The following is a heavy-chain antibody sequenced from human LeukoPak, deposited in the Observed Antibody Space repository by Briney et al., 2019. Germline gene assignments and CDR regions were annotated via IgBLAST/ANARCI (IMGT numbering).Heavy chain of an antibody. CDR2: IYYRGTT. CDR1: GGSVSSGSHY. Sequence: SETLSLTCTVSGGSVSSGSHYWNWIRQSPGRGLEWIGHIYYRGTTNYTPSLKSRVTISVDTSMNQFSLRLSSATAADTAVYFCARSFYSSGWYTPLRWFDTWGQGTPVTVSS. J-gene: IGHJ5*02. V-gene: IGHV4-61*01. CDR3: ARSFYSSGWYTPLRWFDT. D-gene: IGHD6-19*01.